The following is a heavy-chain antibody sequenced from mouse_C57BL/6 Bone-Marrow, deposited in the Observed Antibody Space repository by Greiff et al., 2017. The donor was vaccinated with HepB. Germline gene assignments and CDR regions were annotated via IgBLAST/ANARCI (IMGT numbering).Heavy chain of an antibody. CDR3: ARISLSRAY. CDR1: GFSLTSYG. D-gene: IGHD6-1*01. Sequence: VMLVESGPGLVQPSQSLSITCTVSGFSLTSYGVHWVRQSPGKGLEWLGVIWSGGSTDYNAAFISRLSISKDNSKSQVFFKMNSLQADDTAIYYCARISLSRAYWGQGTLVTVSA. CDR2: IWSGGST. V-gene: IGHV2-2*01. J-gene: IGHJ3*01.